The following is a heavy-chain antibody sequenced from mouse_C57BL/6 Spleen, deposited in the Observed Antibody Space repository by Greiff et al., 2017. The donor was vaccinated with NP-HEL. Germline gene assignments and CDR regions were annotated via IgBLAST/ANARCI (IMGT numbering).Heavy chain of an antibody. CDR2: ISYDGSN. V-gene: IGHV3-6*01. CDR3: ARGGWDWFAY. Sequence: DVQLQESGPGLVKPSQSLSLTCSVTGYSITSGYYWNWIRQFPGNKLEWMGYISYDGSNNYNPSLKNRISITRDTSKNQFFLKLNSVTTEDTATYYCARGGWDWFAYWGQGTLVTVSA. CDR1: GYSITSGYY. J-gene: IGHJ3*01. D-gene: IGHD2-3*01.